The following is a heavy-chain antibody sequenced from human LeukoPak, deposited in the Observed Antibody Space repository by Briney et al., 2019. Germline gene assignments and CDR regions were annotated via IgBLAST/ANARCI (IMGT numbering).Heavy chain of an antibody. CDR2: ISTQGAGT. V-gene: IGHV3-64*01. J-gene: IGHJ4*02. D-gene: IGHD2/OR15-2a*01. CDR3: ARSSVGSEYFHTAN. Sequence: PEGSLRLSCAASGVAFSRYTMHWVRQAPGKGLEYVSGISTQGAGTYYANSVKGRFTISRDNSNNTLYLQMDSLRAEDMAVYYCARSSVGSEYFHTANWGQGTLVTVS. CDR1: GVAFSRYT.